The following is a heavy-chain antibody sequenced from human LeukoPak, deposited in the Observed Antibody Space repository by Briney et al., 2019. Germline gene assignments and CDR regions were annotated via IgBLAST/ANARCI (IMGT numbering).Heavy chain of an antibody. J-gene: IGHJ5*01. Sequence: PSETLSLTCVVSGDAISSGVYSWAWLRQPPGQGLEWIGYISHSGSTYHNPSLESRVAISVDRSKNQISLNLTSVTAADTAVYFCARDRGRNLGFDSWGQGILVTVSS. D-gene: IGHD3-10*01. CDR1: GDAISSGVYS. V-gene: IGHV4-30-2*01. CDR3: ARDRGRNLGFDS. CDR2: ISHSGST.